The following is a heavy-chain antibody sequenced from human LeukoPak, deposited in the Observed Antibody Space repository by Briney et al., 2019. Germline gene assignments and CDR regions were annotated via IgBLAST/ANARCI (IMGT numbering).Heavy chain of an antibody. V-gene: IGHV3-21*01. Sequence: NPGGSLRLSCAASGFTFSSYSMTWVRQAPGKGLEWVSSISSSSSYIYYADSVKGRFTISRDNAKNSLYLQMNSLRAEDTAVYYCARVLGYCSSTSCYDAFDIWGQGTMVTVSS. D-gene: IGHD2-2*01. CDR3: ARVLGYCSSTSCYDAFDI. J-gene: IGHJ3*02. CDR2: ISSSSSYI. CDR1: GFTFSSYS.